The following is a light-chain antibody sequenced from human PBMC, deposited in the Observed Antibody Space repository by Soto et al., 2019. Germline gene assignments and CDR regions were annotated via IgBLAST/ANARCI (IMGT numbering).Light chain of an antibody. Sequence: EIVLTQSPGTLSLSPGARATLSCRASQSVSSSYLAWYQQKPGQAPRLLIYCASSRATGIPDTFSGSEPWSDFTLAISRLEPEDVAVYYCQQYGSSPRTFGQGTNVYI. CDR3: QQYGSSPRT. J-gene: IGKJ1*01. CDR1: QSVSSSY. V-gene: IGKV3-20*01. CDR2: CAS.